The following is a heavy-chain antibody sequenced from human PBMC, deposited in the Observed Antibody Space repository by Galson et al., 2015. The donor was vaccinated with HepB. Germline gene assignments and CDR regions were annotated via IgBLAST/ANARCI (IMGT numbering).Heavy chain of an antibody. V-gene: IGHV3-30-3*01. Sequence: SLRLSCAASGFTFSTYSMHWVRQAPGKGLEWVAVLSHDETNEYYADSVRGRFSISRDNPKNTLYLQMHSLRPEDTAIYYCARDNSSGWYGALDPWGQGTLVSVSS. CDR3: ARDNSSGWYGALDP. CDR2: LSHDETNE. D-gene: IGHD6-19*01. J-gene: IGHJ5*02. CDR1: GFTFSTYS.